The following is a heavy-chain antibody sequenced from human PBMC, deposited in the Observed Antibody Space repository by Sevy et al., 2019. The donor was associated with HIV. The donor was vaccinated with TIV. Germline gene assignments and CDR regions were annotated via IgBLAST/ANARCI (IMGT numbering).Heavy chain of an antibody. V-gene: IGHV3-23*01. CDR2: LSFGCGEI. Sequence: GGSLRLSCAASGFTFSKYSMSWVRQPPGKGLEWVSTLSFGCGEINYADSVKGRFTISRDNSKSSVYLQMNSLRLEDTAVYYCAREGCTKPHDYWGQGTLVTVSS. CDR3: AREGCTKPHDY. CDR1: GFTFSKYS. D-gene: IGHD2-8*01. J-gene: IGHJ4*02.